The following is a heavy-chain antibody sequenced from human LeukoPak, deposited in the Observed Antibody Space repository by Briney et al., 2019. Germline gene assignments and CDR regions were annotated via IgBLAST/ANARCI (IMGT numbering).Heavy chain of an antibody. D-gene: IGHD2-2*01. CDR2: ISISSSYI. Sequence: GGSLRLSCAASGFTFTSHSMNWVRQAPGKGLEWVSSISISSSYIFYADSVKGRFTISRDNAENSLYLQMNGLRVEDTAVYYCARGSYCSSTSCRYFDYWGQGTLVTVSS. CDR1: GFTFTSHS. CDR3: ARGSYCSSTSCRYFDY. J-gene: IGHJ4*02. V-gene: IGHV3-21*01.